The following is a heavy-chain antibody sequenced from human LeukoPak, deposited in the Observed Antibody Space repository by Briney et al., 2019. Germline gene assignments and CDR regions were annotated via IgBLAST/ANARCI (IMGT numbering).Heavy chain of an antibody. J-gene: IGHJ4*02. CDR2: YYYSGNT. Sequence: SETLSLTCTVSGVSISNYYWSWIRQPPGKGLEWIGYYYYSGNTNYNPSLKSRVTISADTSKNQFSLKLSSVTAADTAVYYCARRGSSWYRGGKFAFDYWGQGTLVTVSS. D-gene: IGHD6-13*01. CDR3: ARRGSSWYRGGKFAFDY. V-gene: IGHV4-59*08. CDR1: GVSISNYY.